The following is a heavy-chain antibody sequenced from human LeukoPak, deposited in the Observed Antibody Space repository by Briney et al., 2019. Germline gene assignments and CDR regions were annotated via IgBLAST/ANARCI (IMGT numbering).Heavy chain of an antibody. J-gene: IGHJ4*02. CDR2: IYSGGST. CDR1: GFTVSSNY. Sequence: GGSLRLSCAASGFTVSSNYMSWVRQAPGKGLEWVPVIYSGGSTYYADSVKGRFTISRDNSKNTLYLQMNSLGAEDTAVYYCARDQLSDSTLTDWGQGTLVTVSS. D-gene: IGHD3-22*01. CDR3: ARDQLSDSTLTD. V-gene: IGHV3-66*02.